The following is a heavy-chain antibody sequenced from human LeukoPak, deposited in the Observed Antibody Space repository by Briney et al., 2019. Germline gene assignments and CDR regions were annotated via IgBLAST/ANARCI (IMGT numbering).Heavy chain of an antibody. CDR3: AGGYDSSGYHFDY. V-gene: IGHV4-39*07. D-gene: IGHD3-22*01. Sequence: PSETLSLTCSVSGDSISTSSYYWGWIRQPPGKGLEWIGTIYYSGSTNYNPSLKSRVTISVDTSKNQFSLKLSSVTAADTAVYYCAGGYDSSGYHFDYWGQGTLVTVSS. CDR2: IYYSGST. CDR1: GDSISTSSYY. J-gene: IGHJ4*02.